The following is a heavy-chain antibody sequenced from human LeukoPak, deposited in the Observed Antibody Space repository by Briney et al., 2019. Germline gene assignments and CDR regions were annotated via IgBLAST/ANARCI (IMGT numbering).Heavy chain of an antibody. V-gene: IGHV1-46*01. CDR1: GYTFTSYG. Sequence: ASVKVSCKASGYTFTSYGISWVRQAPGQGLEWMGIINPSGGSTSYAQKFQGRVTMTRDTSTSTVYMELSSLRSEDTAVYYCARGDIVVVVAATLGYWGQGTLVTVSS. CDR2: INPSGGST. CDR3: ARGDIVVVVAATLGY. D-gene: IGHD2-15*01. J-gene: IGHJ4*02.